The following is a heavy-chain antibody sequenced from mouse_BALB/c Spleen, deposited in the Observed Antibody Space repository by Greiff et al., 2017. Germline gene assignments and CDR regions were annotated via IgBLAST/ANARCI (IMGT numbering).Heavy chain of an antibody. J-gene: IGHJ3*01. CDR2: IYPGGCYT. CDR1: GYTFTNYW. D-gene: IGHD1-1*01. V-gene: IGHV1-63*01. CDR3: AITTVEGFAY. Sequence: QLQQSGAELVRPGTSVKISCKASGYTFTNYWLGWVKQRPGHGLEWIGDIYPGGCYTYYNEKFKGKATLTEDKSSSTAYLQSSSLTSEDSAVYDCAITTVEGFAYWGQGTLVTVSA.